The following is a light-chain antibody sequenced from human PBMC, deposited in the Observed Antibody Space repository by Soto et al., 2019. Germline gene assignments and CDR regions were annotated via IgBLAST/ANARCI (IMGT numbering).Light chain of an antibody. CDR3: SSFTRTSTYV. J-gene: IGLJ1*01. CDR1: SSDVGGYNY. CDR2: EVN. V-gene: IGLV2-14*01. Sequence: QSALTQPASVSGSPGQSITISCTGTSSDVGGYNYVSWYQQHPGKAPKLMIYEVNNRPSGISNRFSGSKSGNTASLTISGLQAAEEARYYCSSFTRTSTYVFGTGTKLTVL.